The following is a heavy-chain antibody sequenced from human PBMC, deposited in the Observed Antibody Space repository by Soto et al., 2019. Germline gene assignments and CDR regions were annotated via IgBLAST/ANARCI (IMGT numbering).Heavy chain of an antibody. CDR3: ATWNEREHAFDV. Sequence: DVQLVESGGGLIQPGESLRLSCAAFGLTISGKKYVAWVRQAPGKGLEWVSALYDVDGSFYADSVTGRFTTSSDSSKTTVYLQMNYLRPDDTAVYYCATWNEREHAFDVWGQGTTVTISS. CDR1: GLTISGKKY. D-gene: IGHD1-1*01. CDR2: LYDVDGS. J-gene: IGHJ3*01. V-gene: IGHV3-53*01.